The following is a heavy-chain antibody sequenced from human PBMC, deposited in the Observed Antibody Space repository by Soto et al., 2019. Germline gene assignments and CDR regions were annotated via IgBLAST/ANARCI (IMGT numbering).Heavy chain of an antibody. V-gene: IGHV4-59*08. Sequence: SETLSLTCTVSGGSISSYYWSWIRQPPGKGLEWIGYIYYSGSTNYNPSLKSRVTISVDTSKNQFSLKLSSVTAADTAVYYCARQGCSSTSCYYYYGMDVWGQGTTVTVSS. D-gene: IGHD2-2*01. CDR1: GGSISSYY. CDR3: ARQGCSSTSCYYYYGMDV. J-gene: IGHJ6*02. CDR2: IYYSGST.